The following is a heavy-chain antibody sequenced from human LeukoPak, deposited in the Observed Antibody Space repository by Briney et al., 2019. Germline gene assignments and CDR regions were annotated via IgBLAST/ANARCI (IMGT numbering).Heavy chain of an antibody. CDR2: IISSSSQI. J-gene: IGHJ4*02. V-gene: IGHV3-21*01. D-gene: IGHD3-10*01. Sequence: GGPLRLSCGASGLPFSSYSMNWVRQAPGRGAEWVSSIISSSSQIYYPDSVKGRFTISSDNAKNSPYLQMNSLRAEDTAVYYCAKDLGPRRGQLAEEGYWGQGTLVTVSS. CDR1: GLPFSSYS. CDR3: AKDLGPRRGQLAEEGY.